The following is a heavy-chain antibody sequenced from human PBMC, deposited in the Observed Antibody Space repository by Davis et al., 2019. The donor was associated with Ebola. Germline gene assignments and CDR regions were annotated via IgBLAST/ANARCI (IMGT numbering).Heavy chain of an antibody. V-gene: IGHV3-7*01. CDR1: GFTFSSYW. J-gene: IGHJ3*02. CDR2: IKQDGSEK. Sequence: GESLKISCAASGFTFSSYWMSWVRQAPGKGLEWVANIKQDGSEKYYVDSVKGRFTISRDNTKNSLYLQMNSLRAEDTAVYYCARVPRESTMIVVVSHAFDIWGQGTMVTVSS. D-gene: IGHD3-22*01. CDR3: ARVPRESTMIVVVSHAFDI.